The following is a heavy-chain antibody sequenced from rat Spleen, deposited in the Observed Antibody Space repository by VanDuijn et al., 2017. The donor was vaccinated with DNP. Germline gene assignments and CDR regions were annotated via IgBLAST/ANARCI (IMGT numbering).Heavy chain of an antibody. Sequence: EVKLVESGGGLVQPGRSLKLSCAASGFTFSNYYMAWVRQAPKKGLEWVATISYDGGRTYYRDSVKGRFTISRDDAKTTLYLQMDSLRSEDTATYYCTRYYDSFDYWGRGVMVTVSS. CDR2: ISYDGGRT. CDR3: TRYYDSFDY. J-gene: IGHJ2*01. CDR1: GFTFSNYY. V-gene: IGHV5-7*01. D-gene: IGHD1-1*01.